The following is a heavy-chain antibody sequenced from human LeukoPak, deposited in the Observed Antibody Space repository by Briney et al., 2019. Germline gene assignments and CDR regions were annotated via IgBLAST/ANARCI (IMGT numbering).Heavy chain of an antibody. CDR2: IYTSGST. CDR3: ARHGYDTSLYLAHFDY. CDR1: GGSISSYY. D-gene: IGHD3-22*01. J-gene: IGHJ4*02. V-gene: IGHV4-4*07. Sequence: SETLSLTCTVSGGSISSYYWSWIRQPAGKGLEWIGRIYTSGSTNYNPSLKSRVTISVDTSKNQFSLKLSSVTAADTAVYYCARHGYDTSLYLAHFDYWGQGAQVTVSS.